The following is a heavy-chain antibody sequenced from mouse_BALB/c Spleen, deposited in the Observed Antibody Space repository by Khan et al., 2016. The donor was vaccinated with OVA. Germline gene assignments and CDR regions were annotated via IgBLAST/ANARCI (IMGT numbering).Heavy chain of an antibody. Sequence: QVRLQQSGAELAKPGASVKMSCKASGYTFTNYWMHWVKQRPGQGLEWIGYINPSTIYTEYNQKFKDKATLTADKSSSTACMQLRSLTSEDSAVYYCSRRLPPYYYAMDYWGQGTSVTVSS. CDR1: GYTFTNYW. D-gene: IGHD3-2*02. CDR3: SRRLPPYYYAMDY. CDR2: INPSTIYT. V-gene: IGHV1-7*01. J-gene: IGHJ4*01.